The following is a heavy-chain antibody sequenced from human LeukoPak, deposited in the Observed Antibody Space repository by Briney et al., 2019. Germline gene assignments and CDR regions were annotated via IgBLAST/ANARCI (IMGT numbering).Heavy chain of an antibody. CDR2: IWYDGSNK. D-gene: IGHD1-26*01. CDR3: ARDSSGSYYYYYYGMDV. V-gene: IGHV3-33*01. CDR1: GFTFSSYG. Sequence: GGSLRLSCAASGFTFSSYGMHWVRQAPGKGLEWVAVIWYDGSNKYYADSVKGRFTISRDNSKNTLYLQMNSLRAKDTAVYYCARDSSGSYYYYYYGMDVWGQGTTVTVSS. J-gene: IGHJ6*02.